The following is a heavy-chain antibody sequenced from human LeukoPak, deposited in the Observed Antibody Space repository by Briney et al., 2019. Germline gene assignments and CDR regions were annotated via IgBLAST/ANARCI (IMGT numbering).Heavy chain of an antibody. Sequence: ASVKVSCKASGYTFTSCAIHWVRQAPGQGLEWMGWINPNSGGTNYAQKFQGRVTMTRDTSISTAYMELSRLRSDDTAVYYCAREVRSGIVVVVFDYWGQGTLVTVSS. CDR3: AREVRSGIVVVVFDY. CDR2: INPNSGGT. V-gene: IGHV1-2*02. J-gene: IGHJ4*02. D-gene: IGHD2-15*01. CDR1: GYTFTSCA.